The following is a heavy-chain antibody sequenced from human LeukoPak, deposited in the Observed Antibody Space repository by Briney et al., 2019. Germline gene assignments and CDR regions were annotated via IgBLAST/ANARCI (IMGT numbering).Heavy chain of an antibody. J-gene: IGHJ4*02. Sequence: GGSLRLSCAASGFMFSDYSMNWVRQAPGKGLEWISYIGIDSGNTNYADSVKGRFTISGDKAKNSLYLQMNSLRVVDTAVYYCARDYKYAFDNWGQGTLVTVSS. D-gene: IGHD5-24*01. CDR1: GFMFSDYS. CDR2: IGIDSGNT. V-gene: IGHV3-48*01. CDR3: ARDYKYAFDN.